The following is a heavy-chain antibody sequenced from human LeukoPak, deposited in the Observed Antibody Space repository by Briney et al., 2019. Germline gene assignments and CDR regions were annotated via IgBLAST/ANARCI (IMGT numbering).Heavy chain of an antibody. CDR1: GFTFSSYA. V-gene: IGHV3-23*01. Sequence: RSGGSLRLSCAASGFTFSSYAMSWVRQAPGKGLEWVSTISDRGGSTYYADFVKGRCTISRDNSKNTLYLQFNSLRAGDTAIYYCARDGAVSGYSFDYWGQGILVTVSS. CDR2: ISDRGGST. CDR3: ARDGAVSGYSFDY. D-gene: IGHD3-22*01. J-gene: IGHJ4*02.